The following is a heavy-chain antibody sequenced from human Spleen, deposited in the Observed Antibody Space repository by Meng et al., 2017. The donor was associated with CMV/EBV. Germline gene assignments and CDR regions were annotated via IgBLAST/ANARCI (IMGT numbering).Heavy chain of an antibody. V-gene: IGHV4-34*01. Sequence: YGGSCSGYYWNWIRQPPGKGLEWIGEINQSGSTNYNPSIKSRVTISVDTSKNQFSLKLSSVTAADTAVYYCARGQGRFITMVRGVDYWGQGTLVTVSS. CDR3: ARGQGRFITMVRGVDY. J-gene: IGHJ4*02. D-gene: IGHD3-10*01. CDR1: GGSCSGYY. CDR2: INQSGST.